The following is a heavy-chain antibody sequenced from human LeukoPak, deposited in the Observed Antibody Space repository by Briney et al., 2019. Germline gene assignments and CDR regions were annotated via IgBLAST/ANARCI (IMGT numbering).Heavy chain of an antibody. Sequence: ASVKVSCKASGYTFTSYYMHWVRQAPGQGLEWMGWINPNSGGTNYAQKFQGRVTMTRDTSISTAYMELSRLRSDDTAVYYCARGAAAVVTENWFDPWGQGTLVTVSS. J-gene: IGHJ5*02. D-gene: IGHD4-23*01. CDR1: GYTFTSYY. CDR2: INPNSGGT. V-gene: IGHV1-2*02. CDR3: ARGAAAVVTENWFDP.